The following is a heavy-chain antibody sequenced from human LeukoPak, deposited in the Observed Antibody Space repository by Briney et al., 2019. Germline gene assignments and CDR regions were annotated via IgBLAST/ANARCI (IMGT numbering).Heavy chain of an antibody. Sequence: SETLSLTCTVSGGSISSSSYYWGWIRQPPGKGLEWIGSIYYSGSTFYNPSLKSRVTISVDTSKNQFSLKLSSVTAADTAVYYCAGYSSSWSHWGQGTLVTVSS. CDR3: AGYSSSWSH. D-gene: IGHD6-13*01. J-gene: IGHJ4*02. V-gene: IGHV4-39*07. CDR1: GGSISSSSYY. CDR2: IYYSGST.